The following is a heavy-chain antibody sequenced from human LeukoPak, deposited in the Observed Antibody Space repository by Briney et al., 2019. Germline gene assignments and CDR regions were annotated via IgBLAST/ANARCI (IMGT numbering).Heavy chain of an antibody. D-gene: IGHD1-20*01. Sequence: GSLRLSCAASGFTFSSYAMSWVRQAPGKGLEWVSAISGSGGSTYYADSVKGRFTISRDNSKNTLYLQMNSLRAEDTAVYYCAKDLKIIGIPGYWGQGTLVTVSS. J-gene: IGHJ4*02. V-gene: IGHV3-23*01. CDR1: GFTFSSYA. CDR3: AKDLKIIGIPGY. CDR2: ISGSGGST.